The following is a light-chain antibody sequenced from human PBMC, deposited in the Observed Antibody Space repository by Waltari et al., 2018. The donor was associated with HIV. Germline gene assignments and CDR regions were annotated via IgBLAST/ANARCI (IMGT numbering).Light chain of an antibody. CDR3: QVWDSSSDHPV. V-gene: IGLV3-21*04. CDR2: YDS. Sequence: SYVLTQPPSVSVAPGKTARITCGGNNIGSKSVHWYPQKTGQAPVLVIYYDSDRPSGIPERFSGSNSGNTATLTISRVEAGDEADYYCQVWDSSSDHPVFGTGTKVTVL. CDR1: NIGSKS. J-gene: IGLJ1*01.